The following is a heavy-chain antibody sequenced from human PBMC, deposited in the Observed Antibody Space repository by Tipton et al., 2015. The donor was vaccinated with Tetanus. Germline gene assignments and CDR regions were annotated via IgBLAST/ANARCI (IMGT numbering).Heavy chain of an antibody. V-gene: IGHV4-31*03. J-gene: IGHJ4*02. D-gene: IGHD2-2*01. CDR3: ARAGFEGSSSSGYFDH. Sequence: TLSLTCNVSGGSIRSGGYYWTWIRQHPERGLEWIGYIYYTGNTYYNPSLKSRVTIAVDTFKRQFSMTLTSATAADTAVYYCARAGFEGSSSSGYFDHWGLGVLVTVSS. CDR2: IYYTGNT. CDR1: GGSIRSGGYY.